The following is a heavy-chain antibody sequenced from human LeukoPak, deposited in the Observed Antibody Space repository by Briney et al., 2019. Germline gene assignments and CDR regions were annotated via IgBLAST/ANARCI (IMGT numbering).Heavy chain of an antibody. CDR1: GFIFKSYV. CDR2: IYGSGVSI. D-gene: IGHD1-26*01. V-gene: IGHV3-23*01. Sequence: GGPLRLSCVASGFIFKSYVMNWVRQPPGKGREGLATIYGSGVSISYADSVKGRFTISRDNSNNTLYLQMNSLRAEDTAMYYCAKDLGWELPAEAYWGQGILVTVSS. J-gene: IGHJ4*02. CDR3: AKDLGWELPAEAY.